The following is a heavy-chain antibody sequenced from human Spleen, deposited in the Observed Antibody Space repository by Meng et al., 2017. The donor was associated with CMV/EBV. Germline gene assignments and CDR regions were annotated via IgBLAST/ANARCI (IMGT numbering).Heavy chain of an antibody. CDR2: INPRSGGT. CDR1: GYTLIDYY. D-gene: IGHD3-16*01. J-gene: IGHJ4*02. V-gene: IGHV1-2*02. Sequence: SCKPSGYTLIDYYIHWVRQAPGQGLEWMGWINPRSGGTNYAQNFQGRVTLTRDTSISTVYMDLSSLRSDDTAVYYCTRGTILLGLDYWGQGTLVTVS. CDR3: TRGTILLGLDY.